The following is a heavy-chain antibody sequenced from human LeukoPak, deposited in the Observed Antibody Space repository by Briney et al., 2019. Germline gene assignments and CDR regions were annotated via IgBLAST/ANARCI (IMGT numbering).Heavy chain of an antibody. CDR2: ISAYNGNT. CDR3: ARVYPESYDSSGYYSGFDY. J-gene: IGHJ4*02. V-gene: IGHV1-18*01. D-gene: IGHD3-22*01. CDR1: GYTFTSYG. Sequence: GASVKVSCKASGYTFTSYGISWVRQAPGQGLEWMGWISAYNGNTNYAQKLQGRVTMTTDTSTSTAYMELRSLRSDDTAVYYCARVYPESYDSSGYYSGFDYWGQGTLVTVSS.